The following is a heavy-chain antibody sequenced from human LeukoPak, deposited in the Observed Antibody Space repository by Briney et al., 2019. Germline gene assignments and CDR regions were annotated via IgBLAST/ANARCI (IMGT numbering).Heavy chain of an antibody. CDR1: GFTFSSYG. J-gene: IGHJ3*02. CDR3: ARSEYYYDSSGYYTDAFDI. Sequence: GRSLRLSCAASGFTFSSYGMHWVRQAPGKGLEWVAVIWYDGSNKYYADSVKGRFTISRDNSKNTLYLQMNSLRAEDTAVYYCARSEYYYDSSGYYTDAFDIWGQGTMVTVSS. CDR2: IWYDGSNK. V-gene: IGHV3-33*01. D-gene: IGHD3-22*01.